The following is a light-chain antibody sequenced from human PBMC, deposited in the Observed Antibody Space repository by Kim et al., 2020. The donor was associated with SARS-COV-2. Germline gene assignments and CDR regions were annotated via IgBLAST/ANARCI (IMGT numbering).Light chain of an antibody. CDR2: KAS. CDR1: QSISSW. J-gene: IGKJ1*01. Sequence: SASVGDRVTITCRTSQSISSWFAWYQQKPGKAPKLLINKASALESGVPSRFSGSGYGTEFTLTISSLQPDDFATYYCQRYDTSGTFGQGTKVDIK. V-gene: IGKV1-5*03. CDR3: QRYDTSGT.